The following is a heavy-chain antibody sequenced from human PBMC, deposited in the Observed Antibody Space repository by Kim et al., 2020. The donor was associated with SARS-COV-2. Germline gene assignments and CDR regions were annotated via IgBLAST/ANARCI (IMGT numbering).Heavy chain of an antibody. Sequence: GGSLRLSCAASAFTFADYAMHWVRQAPGKGLEWVSGISWSSGNIEYADSVKGRFTISRDNAKNSLYLQMNSLRPEDTALYYCAKDSRRTLFYMDVWGKGTTVTVSS. CDR1: AFTFADYA. J-gene: IGHJ6*03. CDR2: ISWSSGNI. V-gene: IGHV3-9*01. CDR3: AKDSRRTLFYMDV. D-gene: IGHD1-7*01.